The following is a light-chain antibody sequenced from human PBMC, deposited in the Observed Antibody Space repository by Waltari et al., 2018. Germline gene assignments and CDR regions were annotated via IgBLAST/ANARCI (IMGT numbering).Light chain of an antibody. CDR2: WAS. V-gene: IGKV4-1*01. CDR3: DQHYITPFT. Sequence: DIVMTQSPDSLAVSLGERATINCKSSQSVLYSSNNKNYLSWYQQKPGQPPKLLIYWASTRESGVPDRFTGGGSGTDFTLTISSLQAEDVAVYYCDQHYITPFTFGPGTKVDIK. CDR1: QSVLYSSNNKNY. J-gene: IGKJ3*01.